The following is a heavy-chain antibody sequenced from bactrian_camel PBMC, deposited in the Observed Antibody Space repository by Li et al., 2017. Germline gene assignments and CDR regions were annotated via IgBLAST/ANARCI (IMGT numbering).Heavy chain of an antibody. CDR1: GFPFSYSA. V-gene: IGHV3S42*01. CDR2: ISDDASRT. CDR3: AADPAPTYEYNY. Sequence: VQLVESGGGSVQPGGSLKLTCKTSGFPFSYSAMYWVRQPPGKGLEWVSSISDDASRTTYAASVKGRFTISRDNAAGTLYLQLNSLKPEDTAVYYCAADPAPTYEYNYWGQGTQVTVS. J-gene: IGHJ4*01.